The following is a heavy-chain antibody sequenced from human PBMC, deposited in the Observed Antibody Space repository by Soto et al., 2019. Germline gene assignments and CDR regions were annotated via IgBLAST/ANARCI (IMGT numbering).Heavy chain of an antibody. D-gene: IGHD3-16*02. Sequence: PSETLSLTCTVSGGSISSGGYYWSWIRQHPGKGLEWIGYIYYSGSTYYNPSLKSRVTISVDTSKNQFSLKLSSVTAADTAVYYCARSAPRDMIKFGGVLVMRAAAFDICGQGPMVTVSS. CDR3: ARSAPRDMIKFGGVLVMRAAAFDI. CDR1: GGSISSGGYY. J-gene: IGHJ3*02. V-gene: IGHV4-31*03. CDR2: IYYSGST.